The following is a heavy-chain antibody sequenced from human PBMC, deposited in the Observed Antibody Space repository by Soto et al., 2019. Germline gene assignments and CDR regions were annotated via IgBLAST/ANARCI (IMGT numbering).Heavy chain of an antibody. CDR2: IIPIFGTA. CDR1: GGTFSSYA. J-gene: IGHJ6*02. Sequence: QVQLVQSGAEVKKPGSSVKVSCKASGGTFSSYAISWVRQAPGQGLEWMGGIIPIFGTANYAQKFQGRVTITADESTSTAYMELSSLRSEDTAVYYCARPPRSSGYYREAYYYYGMDVWGQGTTVTVSS. V-gene: IGHV1-69*12. CDR3: ARPPRSSGYYREAYYYYGMDV. D-gene: IGHD3-22*01.